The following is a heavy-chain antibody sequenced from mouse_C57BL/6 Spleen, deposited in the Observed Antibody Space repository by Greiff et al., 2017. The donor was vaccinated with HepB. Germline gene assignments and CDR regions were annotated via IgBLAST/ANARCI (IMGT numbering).Heavy chain of an antibody. CDR3: ARGGDGSSYDWYFDV. V-gene: IGHV1-42*01. CDR1: GYSFTGYY. D-gene: IGHD1-1*01. Sequence: EVQLQQSGPELVKPGASVKISCKASGYSFTGYYMNWVKQSPEKSLEWIGEINPSTGGTTYNQKFKAKATLTVDKSSSTAYMQLKSLTAEDSAVYYCARGGDGSSYDWYFDVWGTGTTVTVSS. J-gene: IGHJ1*03. CDR2: INPSTGGT.